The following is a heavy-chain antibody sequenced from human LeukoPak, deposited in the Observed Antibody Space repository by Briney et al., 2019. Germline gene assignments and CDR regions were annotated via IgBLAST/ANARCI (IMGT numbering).Heavy chain of an antibody. V-gene: IGHV3-66*01. J-gene: IGHJ4*02. CDR3: ARGAIPAVLYYFDY. D-gene: IGHD1-14*01. CDR1: GFTVSSNF. Sequence: GGSLRLSCAASGFTVSSNFMSWVRQAPGKGPEWVSVIFSGGTIYYADSVKGRFTISRDNSKNTLYLQINNLRAEDTAVYYCARGAIPAVLYYFDYWGQGSLVTVSS. CDR2: IFSGGTI.